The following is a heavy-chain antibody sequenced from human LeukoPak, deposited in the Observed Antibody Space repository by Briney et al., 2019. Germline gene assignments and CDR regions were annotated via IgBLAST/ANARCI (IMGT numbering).Heavy chain of an antibody. CDR1: GFTFSDYI. Sequence: GGSLRLSCEGQGFTFSDYILDWVRQAPGERLEWIGRIRRRSKGYTTEYAASVKGRFTVSRDDSKKSLYLQMNSLRAEDTAVYCCAKDLWDIVVVVADYWGQGTLVTVSS. CDR2: IRRRSKGYTT. V-gene: IGHV3-72*01. CDR3: AKDLWDIVVVVADY. J-gene: IGHJ4*02. D-gene: IGHD2-15*01.